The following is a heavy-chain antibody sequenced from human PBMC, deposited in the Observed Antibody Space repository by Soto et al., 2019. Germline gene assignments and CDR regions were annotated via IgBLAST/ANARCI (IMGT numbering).Heavy chain of an antibody. V-gene: IGHV3-33*01. CDR3: ARDGPSRRINWYFDL. CDR2: IWYDGSNK. Sequence: QVQLVESGGGVVQPGRSLRLSCAASGFTFSSYGMHWVRQAPGMGLAWVAVIWYDGSNKYYADAVKGRFTISGDNSKNTLYLQMNGLRAKDTVVYYCARDGPSRRINWYFDLCLRCTLVTVSS. CDR1: GFTFSSYG. J-gene: IGHJ2*01. D-gene: IGHD2-21*01.